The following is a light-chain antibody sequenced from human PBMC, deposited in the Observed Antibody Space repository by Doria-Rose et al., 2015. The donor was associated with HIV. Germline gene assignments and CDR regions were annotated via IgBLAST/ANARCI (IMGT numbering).Light chain of an antibody. V-gene: IGKV3-20*01. CDR2: DGS. Sequence: EIVLTQSPGTLSLSPGERATLSCRASQSFSSTYLAWNQQKPGQAPSLLIYDGSTRATGIPDRFSASGSGTDFTLTINRLEPEDFAPYYCHQYGTSWTFGQGTKVEI. CDR1: QSFSSTY. J-gene: IGKJ1*01. CDR3: HQYGTSWT.